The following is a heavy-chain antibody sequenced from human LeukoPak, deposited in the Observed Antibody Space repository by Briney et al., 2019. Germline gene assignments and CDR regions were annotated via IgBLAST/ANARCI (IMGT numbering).Heavy chain of an antibody. V-gene: IGHV1-18*04. D-gene: IGHD5-18*01. CDR1: GDTFIRYY. CDR2: ISGYNGNT. CDR3: ARDGGYNPGRDAFDI. Sequence: ASVKVSCKQSGDTFIRYYVYWVQQAPEQALEWMGRISGYNGNTNYAQKFQGRVTVTKDTSTSTVYMELRSLRSDDTAVYYCARDGGYNPGRDAFDIWGQGTMVTVSS. J-gene: IGHJ3*02.